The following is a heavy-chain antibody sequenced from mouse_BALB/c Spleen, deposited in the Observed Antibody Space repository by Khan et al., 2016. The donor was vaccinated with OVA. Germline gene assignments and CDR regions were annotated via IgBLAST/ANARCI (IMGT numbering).Heavy chain of an antibody. CDR3: ARSTSLWPMDY. Sequence: EVQLQQSGAELVKPGASVKLSCTASGFNIKDTYMHWVKQRPEQGLEWIGRVDPASDTTKYDPQFQAKATITADPSSNIAYLQLSSLTSEDTAVYYCARSTSLWPMDYWGQGTSVTVSS. CDR1: GFNIKDTY. CDR2: VDPASDTT. J-gene: IGHJ4*01. D-gene: IGHD1-1*01. V-gene: IGHV14-3*02.